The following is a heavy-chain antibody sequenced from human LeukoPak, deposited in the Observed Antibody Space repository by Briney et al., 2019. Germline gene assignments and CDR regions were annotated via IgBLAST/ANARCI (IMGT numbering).Heavy chain of an antibody. D-gene: IGHD3-10*01. J-gene: IGHJ4*02. CDR2: IYYSGST. Sequence: PSETLSLTCSVSGGXISSYYWSWIRQPPGKGLEWIGHIYYSGSTHYNPSLKSRVTISVDTSKNQFSLKLSSVTAADTAVYYCARHVGNSGSGSYLTYFDYWGQGTLVTVSS. V-gene: IGHV4-59*08. CDR3: ARHVGNSGSGSYLTYFDY. CDR1: GGXISSYY.